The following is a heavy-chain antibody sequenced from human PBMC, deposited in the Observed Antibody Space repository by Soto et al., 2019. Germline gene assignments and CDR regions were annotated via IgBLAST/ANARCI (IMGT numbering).Heavy chain of an antibody. CDR1: GFTVSNSY. V-gene: IGHV3-53*03. J-gene: IGHJ6*02. Sequence: GGSLRLSCAASGFTVSNSYISWVRQPPGKXLEWVSLIYSGGSTYYADSVKGRFTLSRDNSKNTVYLQMNSLRAEDTAVYYCARAEWGSSYTQYYYALDVWGQGTTVTVSS. D-gene: IGHD6-13*01. CDR3: ARAEWGSSYTQYYYALDV. CDR2: IYSGGST.